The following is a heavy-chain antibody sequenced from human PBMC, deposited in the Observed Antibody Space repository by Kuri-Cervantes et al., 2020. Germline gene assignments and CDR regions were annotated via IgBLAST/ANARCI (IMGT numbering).Heavy chain of an antibody. CDR3: ARASDSSDYYFLDAFDI. Sequence: GGCLRLSCAASGFTFDDYAMHWVRQVPGKGLEWVSSLRGRSGYIYYADSVKGRFTISRDNAKNSLYLQMNSLRTEDTAVYYCARASDSSDYYFLDAFDIWGQGTMVTVSS. V-gene: IGHV3-21*01. J-gene: IGHJ3*02. CDR1: GFTFDDYA. CDR2: LRGRSGYI. D-gene: IGHD3-22*01.